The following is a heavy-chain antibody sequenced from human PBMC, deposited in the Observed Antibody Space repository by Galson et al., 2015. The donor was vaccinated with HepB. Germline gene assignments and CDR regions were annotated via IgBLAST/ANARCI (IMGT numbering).Heavy chain of an antibody. CDR3: ARLSSLGELTQFDY. Sequence: ETLSLTCAVSGGSISSSNWWSWVRQPPGKGLEWIGEIYHSGSTNYNPSLKSRVTISVDKSKNQFSLKLSSVTAADTAVYYCARLSSLGELTQFDYWGQGALVTVSS. D-gene: IGHD3-10*01. CDR1: GGSISSSNW. J-gene: IGHJ4*02. V-gene: IGHV4-4*02. CDR2: IYHSGST.